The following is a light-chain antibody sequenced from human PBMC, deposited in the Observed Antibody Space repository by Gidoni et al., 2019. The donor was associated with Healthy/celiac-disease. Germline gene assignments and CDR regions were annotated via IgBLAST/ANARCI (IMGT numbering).Light chain of an antibody. V-gene: IGKV1-39*01. J-gene: IGKJ2*01. Sequence: IQLTQSLSSLSASVGDRVTITCRASQSISSYLNWYQQKPGKAPKLLIYAASSLQSGVPSRFSGSGSGTDFTLTISSLQPEDFATYYCQQSYSTPPTFXQXTKLEIK. CDR3: QQSYSTPPT. CDR1: QSISSY. CDR2: AAS.